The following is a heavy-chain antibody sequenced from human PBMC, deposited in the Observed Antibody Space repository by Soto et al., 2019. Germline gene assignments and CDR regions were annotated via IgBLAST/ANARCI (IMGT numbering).Heavy chain of an antibody. CDR1: GYTFTSYA. CDR2: INAGNGNT. D-gene: IGHD3-3*01. Sequence: ASVKVSCTASGYTFTSYAMHWVRQAPGQRLEWMGWINAGNGNTKYSQKFQGRVTITRDTSASTAYMELSSLRSEDTAVYYCARAADYDFWSGYYTPPYWFDPWGQGTLVTVS. J-gene: IGHJ5*02. V-gene: IGHV1-3*01. CDR3: ARAADYDFWSGYYTPPYWFDP.